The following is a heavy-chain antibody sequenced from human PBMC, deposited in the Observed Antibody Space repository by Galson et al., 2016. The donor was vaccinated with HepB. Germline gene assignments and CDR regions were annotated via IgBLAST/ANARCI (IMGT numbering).Heavy chain of an antibody. Sequence: SLRLSCAASGFAFSNCGVHWVRQAPGKGLEWVALVSYDGGDKYYGDSVKGRFTVSRDNSRNMLYLHMNSLRPEDTAVYYCAKERFGCLGGSCYSEFDSWGQGTLVTVSS. CDR2: VSYDGGDK. D-gene: IGHD2-15*01. J-gene: IGHJ4*02. CDR3: AKERFGCLGGSCYSEFDS. V-gene: IGHV3-30*18. CDR1: GFAFSNCG.